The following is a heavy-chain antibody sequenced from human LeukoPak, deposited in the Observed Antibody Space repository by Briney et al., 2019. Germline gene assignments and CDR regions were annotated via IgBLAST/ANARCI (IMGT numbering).Heavy chain of an antibody. CDR2: INPNSGGT. V-gene: IGHV1-2*06. Sequence: ASVKVSCKASGYTFTGYYMHWVRQAPGQGLEWMGRINPNSGGTNYAQKFQGRVTMTRDTSISTAYMELSRLRSDDTAVYYCARVGGYCSGGSCYSTPEYFQHSGQGTLVTVSS. J-gene: IGHJ1*01. D-gene: IGHD2-15*01. CDR3: ARVGGYCSGGSCYSTPEYFQH. CDR1: GYTFTGYY.